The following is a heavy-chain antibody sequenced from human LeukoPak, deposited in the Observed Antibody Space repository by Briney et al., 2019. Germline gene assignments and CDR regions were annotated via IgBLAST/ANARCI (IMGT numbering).Heavy chain of an antibody. D-gene: IGHD3-22*01. V-gene: IGHV4-59*01. J-gene: IGHJ4*02. Sequence: SETLSLTCTVSGGSISSYYWSWIRQPPGKGLEWIGYIYYSGSTNYNPSLKSRVTISVDTSKNQFSLKLSSVTAADTAVYYCASHLTRDYYDSSGFDYWGQGTLVTVSS. CDR1: GGSISSYY. CDR2: IYYSGST. CDR3: ASHLTRDYYDSSGFDY.